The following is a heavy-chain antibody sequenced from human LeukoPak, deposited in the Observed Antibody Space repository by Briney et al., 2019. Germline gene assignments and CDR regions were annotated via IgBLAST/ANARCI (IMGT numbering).Heavy chain of an antibody. V-gene: IGHV1-69*01. J-gene: IGHJ4*02. D-gene: IGHD5-24*01. CDR2: IIPIFGTA. CDR1: GGTFSSYA. Sequence: SVKVSCKASGGTFSSYAISWVRQAPGQGLEWMGGIIPIFGTANYAQKFQGRVTITADESTSTAYMELSSLRSEDTAVYYCAREPILDGYNYVGGNYWGQGTLVTVSS. CDR3: AREPILDGYNYVGGNY.